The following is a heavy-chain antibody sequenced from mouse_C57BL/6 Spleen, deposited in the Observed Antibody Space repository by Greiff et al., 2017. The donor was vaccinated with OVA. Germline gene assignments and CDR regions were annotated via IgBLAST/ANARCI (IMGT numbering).Heavy chain of an antibody. V-gene: IGHV1-50*01. D-gene: IGHD3-3*01. J-gene: IGHJ2*01. CDR1: GYTFTSYW. Sequence: QVQLQQPGAELVKPGASVKLSCKASGYTFTSYWMQWVKQRPGQGLEWIGEIDPSGSYTNYNQKFKGKATLTVDTSSSTAYMQLSSLTSEDAAVYYCARGTDFDYWGQGTTLTVSS. CDR2: IDPSGSYT. CDR3: ARGTDFDY.